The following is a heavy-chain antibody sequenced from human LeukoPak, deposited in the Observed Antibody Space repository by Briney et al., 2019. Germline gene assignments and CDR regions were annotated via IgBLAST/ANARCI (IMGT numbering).Heavy chain of an antibody. CDR3: AKDHYGDYFSTGAFDI. V-gene: IGHV3-48*03. J-gene: IGHJ3*02. CDR1: GFTFSSYE. Sequence: PGGSLRLSCAASGFTFSSYEMNWVRQAPGKGLEWVSYISSSGSTIYYADSVKGRFTISRDNAKNSLYLQMNSLRAEDTAVYYCAKDHYGDYFSTGAFDIWGQGTTVIVSS. D-gene: IGHD4-17*01. CDR2: ISSSGSTI.